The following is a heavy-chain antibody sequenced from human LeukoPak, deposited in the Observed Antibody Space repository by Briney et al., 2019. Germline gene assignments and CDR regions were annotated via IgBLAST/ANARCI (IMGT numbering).Heavy chain of an antibody. J-gene: IGHJ6*02. CDR1: GYSFISYG. CDR2: ISGNSGKT. CDR3: ARSGFTVVPIANYHAGMDV. V-gene: IGHV1-18*01. D-gene: IGHD2-2*01. Sequence: ASVKVSCKCSGYSFISYGINWVRQAPGQGLEWMGWISGNSGKTKYADKFQGRVTMTTDTSTETVYMELRSLRSDDTAVYYCARSGFTVVPIANYHAGMDVWGHGTTVTVSS.